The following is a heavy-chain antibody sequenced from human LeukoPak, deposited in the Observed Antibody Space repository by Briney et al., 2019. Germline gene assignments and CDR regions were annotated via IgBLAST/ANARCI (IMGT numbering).Heavy chain of an antibody. V-gene: IGHV3-9*01. Sequence: GGSLRLSCAASGFKFDDYAMHWVRQVPGKGLEWVSGISWNSDNIVYADPVKGRFTISRDNAKKSLYLQMNSLRVEDTALYKCVKDDYYGDYISAFDIWGQGTMVTVSS. CDR1: GFKFDDYA. CDR3: VKDDYYGDYISAFDI. D-gene: IGHD4-17*01. J-gene: IGHJ3*02. CDR2: ISWNSDNI.